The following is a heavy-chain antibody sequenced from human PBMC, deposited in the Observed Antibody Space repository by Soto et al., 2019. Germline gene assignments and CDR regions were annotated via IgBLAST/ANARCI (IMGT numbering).Heavy chain of an antibody. CDR2: INPKSGDT. J-gene: IGHJ4*02. V-gene: IGHV1-2*02. Sequence: ASVKVSCKASGYTFTGYYLRWVRQAPGQGLEWMGCINPKSGDTIYPQNFQGRVTMTRDTSITTAFMELSSLRFEDTAMYYCATTAYLASGTSCRVHYWPQRT. D-gene: IGHD3-10*01. CDR3: ATTAYLASGTSCRVHY. CDR1: GYTFTGYY.